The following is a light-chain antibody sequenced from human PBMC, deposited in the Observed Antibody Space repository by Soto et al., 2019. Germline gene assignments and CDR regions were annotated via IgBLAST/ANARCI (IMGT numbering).Light chain of an antibody. CDR3: QSYDISLHNYV. CDR2: GDN. CDR1: SSDVIPYNY. J-gene: IGLJ1*01. V-gene: IGLV2-14*03. Sequence: QSVLTQPASVSGSPGQSITISCTGTSSDVIPYNYVSWYQQHPGTAPKLLIYGDNNRPSGVPDRFSGSKSGTSASLAITRLQAEDEADYDCQSYDISLHNYVFGTGTKVTVL.